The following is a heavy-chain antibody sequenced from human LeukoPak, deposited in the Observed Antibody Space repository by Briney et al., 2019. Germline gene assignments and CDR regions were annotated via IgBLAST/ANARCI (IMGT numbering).Heavy chain of an antibody. J-gene: IGHJ4*02. D-gene: IGHD5-12*01. V-gene: IGHV3-7*01. CDR2: IKQEGSEK. Sequence: TGGPLRLSCEASGFTFSSYWMSWVRQAPGKGLEWVANIKQEGSEKYYVDSVKGRSTISGDNAKNSVFLQMNSLRAEDTAVYYCARGVATIGFDYWGQGTLVTVSP. CDR1: GFTFSSYW. CDR3: ARGVATIGFDY.